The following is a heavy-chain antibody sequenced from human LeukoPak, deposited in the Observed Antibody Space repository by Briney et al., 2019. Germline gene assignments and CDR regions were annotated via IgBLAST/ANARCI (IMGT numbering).Heavy chain of an antibody. Sequence: SETLSLTCTVSGGSISSSSYYWGWIRQPPGKGLEWIGSIYYSGSTYYNPSLKSRVTISVDTSKNQFSLKLSSVTAADTAVYYCARRDSEARGVISEYWGQGTLVTVSS. CDR3: ARRDSEARGVISEY. CDR1: GGSISSSSYY. CDR2: IYYSGST. V-gene: IGHV4-39*01. J-gene: IGHJ4*02. D-gene: IGHD3-10*01.